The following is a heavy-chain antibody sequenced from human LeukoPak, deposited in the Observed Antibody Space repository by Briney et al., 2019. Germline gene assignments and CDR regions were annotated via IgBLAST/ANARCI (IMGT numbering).Heavy chain of an antibody. Sequence: GGSLRLSCAASEFTFSSYEMNWVRQAPGKGLEWISFIGSRDSNIYYADSVKGRFTISRDNEKNSLYLQMNSLRDEDTAVYYCSRDSGGYRGFDYWGQGTLVTVSP. CDR2: IGSRDSNI. V-gene: IGHV3-48*03. CDR1: EFTFSSYE. CDR3: SRDSGGYRGFDY. J-gene: IGHJ4*02. D-gene: IGHD1-26*01.